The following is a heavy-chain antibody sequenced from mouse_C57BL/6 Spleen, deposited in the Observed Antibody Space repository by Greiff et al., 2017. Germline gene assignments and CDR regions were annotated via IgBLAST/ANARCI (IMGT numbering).Heavy chain of an antibody. J-gene: IGHJ2*01. CDR2: ISYDGSN. V-gene: IGHV3-6*01. CDR1: GYSITSGYY. D-gene: IGHD3-2*02. CDR3: ARGDSSGYYFDY. Sequence: EVQLVESGPGLVKPSQSLSLTCSVTGYSITSGYYWNWIRQFPGNKLEWMGYISYDGSNNYNPSLKNRISITRDTSKNQFFLKLNSVTTEDTATYYCARGDSSGYYFDYWGQGTTLTVSS.